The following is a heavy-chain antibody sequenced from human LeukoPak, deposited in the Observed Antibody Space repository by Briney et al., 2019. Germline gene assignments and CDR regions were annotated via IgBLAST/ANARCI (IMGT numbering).Heavy chain of an antibody. CDR3: ARGVLRYFHWLLSYNWYDP. CDR1: GFSLSTSGVG. J-gene: IGHJ5*02. CDR2: IYWNDDK. Sequence: ESGPTLVKATETLTLTCTFSGFSLSTSGVGVGWIRQPPGKALEWLALIYWNDDKRYSPSLKSRLTITKDTSKNQVVLTMTNMDPVDTATYYCARGVLRYFHWLLSYNWYDPWGQGTLVTVSS. D-gene: IGHD3-9*01. V-gene: IGHV2-5*01.